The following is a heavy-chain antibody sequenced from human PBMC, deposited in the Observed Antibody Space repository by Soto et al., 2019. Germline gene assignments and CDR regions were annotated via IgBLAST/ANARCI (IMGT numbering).Heavy chain of an antibody. CDR1: GFSLSNARMG. D-gene: IGHD3-9*01. V-gene: IGHV2-26*01. Sequence: QVTLKESGPVLVKPTETLTLTCTVSGFSLSNARMGVSWIRQPPGKALEWLAHVFSNDEKSYSTSLESRLTISKDPSKSRVVFTMTNMDPVDTATYYCARTPTYYDILTGYYLTYYFDYWGQGTLVTVSS. CDR3: ARTPTYYDILTGYYLTYYFDY. J-gene: IGHJ4*02. CDR2: VFSNDEK.